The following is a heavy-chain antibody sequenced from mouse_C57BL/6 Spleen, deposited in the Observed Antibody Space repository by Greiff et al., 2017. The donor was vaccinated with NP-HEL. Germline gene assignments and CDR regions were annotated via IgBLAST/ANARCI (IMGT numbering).Heavy chain of an antibody. CDR1: GFTFSDYG. D-gene: IGHD1-1*01. CDR2: ISSGSSTI. J-gene: IGHJ4*01. CDR3: AREGEYYYYNAMDY. Sequence: VQLKESGGGLVKPGGSLKLSCAASGFTFSDYGMHWVRQAPEKGLEWVAYISSGSSTIYYADTVKGRFTISRDNAKNTLFLQMTSLRSEDTAMYYCAREGEYYYYNAMDYWGQGTSVTVSS. V-gene: IGHV5-17*01.